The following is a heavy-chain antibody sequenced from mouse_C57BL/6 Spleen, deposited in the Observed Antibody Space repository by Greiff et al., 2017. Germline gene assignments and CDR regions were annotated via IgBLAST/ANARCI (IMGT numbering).Heavy chain of an antibody. CDR1: GFSFNTYA. J-gene: IGHJ1*03. CDR2: IRSKSNNYAT. D-gene: IGHD1-1*01. Sequence: EVKLVESGGGLVQPKGSLKLSCAASGFSFNTYAMNWVRQAPGKGLEWVARIRSKSNNYATYYADSVKDRFTISRDDSESMLYLQMNNLKTEDTAMYYCVRHASTTVVDYWYFDVWGTGTTVTVSS. V-gene: IGHV10-1*01. CDR3: VRHASTTVVDYWYFDV.